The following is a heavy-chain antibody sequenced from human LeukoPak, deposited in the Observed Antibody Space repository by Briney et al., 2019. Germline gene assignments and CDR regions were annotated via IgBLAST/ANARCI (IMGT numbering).Heavy chain of an antibody. D-gene: IGHD2-2*01. V-gene: IGHV3-30-3*01. CDR1: GFTFSSYA. CDR2: ISYDGSNK. Sequence: GGSLGLSCAASGFTFSSYAMHWVRQAPGKGLEWVAVISYDGSNKYYADSVKGRFTISRDNSKNTLFLQMNSLRAEDTAVYYCTNSLYCASTTCPFDYWGQGTLVTVSS. J-gene: IGHJ4*02. CDR3: TNSLYCASTTCPFDY.